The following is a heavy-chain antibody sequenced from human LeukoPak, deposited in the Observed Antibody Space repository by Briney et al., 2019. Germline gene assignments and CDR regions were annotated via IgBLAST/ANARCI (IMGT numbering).Heavy chain of an antibody. Sequence: ASVKVSCKASGYTFTSYAMNWVRQAPGQGLEWMGGIIPIFGTANYAQKFQGRVTITADKSTSTAYMELSSLRSEDTAVYYCARSAEYYSYYFDYWGQGTLVTVSS. V-gene: IGHV1-69*06. CDR3: ARSAEYYSYYFDY. CDR2: IIPIFGTA. D-gene: IGHD2/OR15-2a*01. CDR1: GYTFTSYA. J-gene: IGHJ4*02.